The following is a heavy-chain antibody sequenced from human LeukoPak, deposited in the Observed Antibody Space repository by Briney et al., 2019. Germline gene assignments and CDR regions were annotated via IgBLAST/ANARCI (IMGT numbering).Heavy chain of an antibody. V-gene: IGHV3-74*01. J-gene: IGHJ5*02. CDR3: ARAHAVAGTNWFDP. D-gene: IGHD6-19*01. Sequence: GGSLRLSCAASGFTVSSNYMSWVRQAPGRGLVWVSRISSDESSTSYADSVKGRFTISRDNTKNTLYLQMNSLRVEDTAVYYCARAHAVAGTNWFDPWGQGTLVTVSS. CDR2: ISSDESST. CDR1: GFTVSSNY.